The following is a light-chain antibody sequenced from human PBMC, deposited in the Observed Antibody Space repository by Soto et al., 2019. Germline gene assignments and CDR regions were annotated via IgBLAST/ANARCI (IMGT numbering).Light chain of an antibody. V-gene: IGLV2-14*03. CDR3: TAFTSSSTFV. J-gene: IGLJ1*01. CDR1: SSDVGGYNY. CDR2: DVS. Sequence: QSALTQPASVSGSPGQSITISCTGTSSDVGGYNYVSWYQQHPCKVPKVIIHDVSDRPSGVSNRFSGSKSGNTASLTISGLQAEDEAEYYCTAFTSSSTFVFGTGTKLTVL.